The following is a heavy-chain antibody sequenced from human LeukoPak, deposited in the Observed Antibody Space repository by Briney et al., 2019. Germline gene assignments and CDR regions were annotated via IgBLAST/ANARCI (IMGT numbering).Heavy chain of an antibody. CDR3: ARGIESSTSWIDP. Sequence: KTSQTLSLTCAVSGGSISSGSYYWSWIRQPAGKGLEWNGRIYTSGNINYNPSLKSRVTISVDRSKNQFSLKLSSVTAADTAVYCCARGIESSTSWIDPWGQGTLVTVSS. CDR1: GGSISSGSYY. J-gene: IGHJ5*02. D-gene: IGHD2-2*01. CDR2: IYTSGNI. V-gene: IGHV4-61*02.